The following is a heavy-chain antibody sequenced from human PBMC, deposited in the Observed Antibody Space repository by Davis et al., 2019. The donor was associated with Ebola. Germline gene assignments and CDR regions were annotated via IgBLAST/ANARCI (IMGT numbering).Heavy chain of an antibody. D-gene: IGHD3-3*01. J-gene: IGHJ6*04. CDR2: ITSSGSTK. CDR3: AKSGLSFGVVKYHYGMDV. CDR1: GFTFSDYY. V-gene: IGHV3-11*01. Sequence: GSLRLSCAASGFTFSDYYMTWIRQAPGKGLEWVSYITSSGSTKYYADSVKGRFTISRDNSKKTLYLQMNSLRAEDTAVYYCAKSGLSFGVVKYHYGMDVWGKGTTVTVSS.